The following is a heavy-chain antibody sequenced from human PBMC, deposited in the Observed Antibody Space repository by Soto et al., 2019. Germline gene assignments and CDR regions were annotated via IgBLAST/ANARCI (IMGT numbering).Heavy chain of an antibody. CDR3: ARDAVDYPKTAYYGVDV. D-gene: IGHD4-17*01. J-gene: IGHJ6*02. CDR1: GGTFSSYA. Sequence: QVQLVQSGAEVKKPGSSVKVSCRASGGTFSSYAISWVRQAPGQGLEWMGGIIPIFGTANYAQKFQGRVTITADESTSTAYMELSSLKSDDTAVYYCARDAVDYPKTAYYGVDVWGQGTTVTVSS. V-gene: IGHV1-69*12. CDR2: IIPIFGTA.